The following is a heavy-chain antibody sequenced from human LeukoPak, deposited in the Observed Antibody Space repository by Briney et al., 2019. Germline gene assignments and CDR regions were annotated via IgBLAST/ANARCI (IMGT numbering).Heavy chain of an antibody. Sequence: GESLKISCKGSGYSFTSYWIGWARQLPGKGLGWMGIVYPGHSNTRYSPSFQGQVTISADKSIRTAYLQWSSLKASDTAMYYCARLISGNYYYAFDIWGQGTMVTVSS. J-gene: IGHJ3*02. CDR1: GYSFTSYW. D-gene: IGHD1-26*01. V-gene: IGHV5-51*01. CDR3: ARLISGNYYYAFDI. CDR2: VYPGHSNT.